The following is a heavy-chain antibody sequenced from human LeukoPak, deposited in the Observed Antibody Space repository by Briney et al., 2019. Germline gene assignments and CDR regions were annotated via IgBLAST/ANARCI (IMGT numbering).Heavy chain of an antibody. Sequence: SETLSLTCSVSGESIRSTTFWGWIRQSPGMGLEWIASTSHAGISYYNPSLSSRVTVSADSSKDQFSLRLSSVTAADTAVYYCARRGGHSWDVGNWFDPWGQGTPVTVSS. D-gene: IGHD6-13*01. CDR2: TSHAGIS. V-gene: IGHV4-39*01. CDR1: GESIRSTTF. J-gene: IGHJ5*02. CDR3: ARRGGHSWDVGNWFDP.